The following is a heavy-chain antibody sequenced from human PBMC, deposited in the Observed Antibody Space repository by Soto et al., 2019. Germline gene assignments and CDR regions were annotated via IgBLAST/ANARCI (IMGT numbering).Heavy chain of an antibody. CDR3: AKDVGYYDSSGQDY. J-gene: IGHJ4*02. V-gene: IGHV3-9*01. CDR1: GFTFDDYA. CDR2: SSRNSGSI. Sequence: PGGSLRLSCAASGFTFDDYAMHWARQASGKGKEGVLGSSRNSGSIGDADPVKCGFTIPGDNAKSAQYLQMNSLRAEDTALYYCAKDVGYYDSSGQDYWGQGTLVTVPS. D-gene: IGHD3-22*01.